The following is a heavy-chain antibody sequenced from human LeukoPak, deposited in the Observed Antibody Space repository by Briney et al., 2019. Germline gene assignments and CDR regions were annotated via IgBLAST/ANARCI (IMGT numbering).Heavy chain of an antibody. CDR2: IYYSGST. J-gene: IGHJ4*02. CDR3: ARDPRYGDYRLDY. V-gene: IGHV4-30-4*08. D-gene: IGHD4-17*01. CDR1: GGSISSGDYY. Sequence: PSETLSLTCTVSGGSISSGDYYWSWIRQPPGKGLEWIGYIYYSGSTYYNPSLKSRATISLDTSKNQFSLKLSSVTAADTAVYYCARDPRYGDYRLDYWGQGTLVTVSS.